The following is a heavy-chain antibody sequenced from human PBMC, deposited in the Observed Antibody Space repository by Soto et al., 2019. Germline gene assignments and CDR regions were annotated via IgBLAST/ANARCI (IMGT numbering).Heavy chain of an antibody. D-gene: IGHD3-10*01. Sequence: QVQLQQWGAGLLKPSETLSLTCAVYGGSFSGYYWRWIRQPPGKGLEWIGEINHSGSTNYNPSLKGRVNLSVDTSKHQFSLALGSVTAADTAVYFWASAGLRGSGCYLGRFDSWGQGTLVTVSS. CDR2: INHSGST. J-gene: IGHJ4*02. V-gene: IGHV4-34*01. CDR3: ASAGLRGSGCYLGRFDS. CDR1: GGSFSGYY.